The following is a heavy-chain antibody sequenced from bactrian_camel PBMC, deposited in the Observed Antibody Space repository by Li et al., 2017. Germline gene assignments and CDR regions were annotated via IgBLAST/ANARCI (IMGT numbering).Heavy chain of an antibody. V-gene: IGHV3S1*01. Sequence: VQLGESGGGSVQAGGSLRLSRAPSGYYSGNCMVWFRQVPGKEREGVAAIYTADGTTYYADSVKGRFTISRDNAKYTIYLQMDSLKPEDTAMYYCAASAVSWCRGHLLPSDYAYWGQGTQVTVS. CDR1: GYYSGNC. J-gene: IGHJ4*01. CDR3: AASAVSWCRGHLLPSDYAY. CDR2: IYTADGTT. D-gene: IGHD3*01.